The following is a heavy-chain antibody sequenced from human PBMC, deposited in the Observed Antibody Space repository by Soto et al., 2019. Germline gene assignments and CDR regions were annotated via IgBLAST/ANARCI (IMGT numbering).Heavy chain of an antibody. Sequence: QVQLVQSGAEVQKPGSSVNVSCNAYADTPPTSASSWVRQAPGQGLEWMGGIIPVLGTPNYARRFQGRTTISADTTTRPTFMELKSVTSDDTAVFYCAIVGLDVDSWGQGTLVVVSS. V-gene: IGHV1-69*14. J-gene: IGHJ4*02. CDR3: AIVGLDVDS. D-gene: IGHD2-21*01. CDR2: IIPVLGTP. CDR1: ADTPPTSA.